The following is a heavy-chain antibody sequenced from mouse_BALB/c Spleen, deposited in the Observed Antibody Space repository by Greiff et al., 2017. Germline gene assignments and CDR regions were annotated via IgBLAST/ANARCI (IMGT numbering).Heavy chain of an antibody. V-gene: IGHV5-6*01. CDR3: ARHPGNYSFYWFFDV. CDR1: GFTFSRYG. J-gene: IGHJ1*01. CDR2: ISSGGSYT. D-gene: IGHD2-1*01. Sequence: EVMLVESGGDLVKPGGSLKLSCAASGFTFSRYGMSWVRQTLDKRLEWVATISSGGSYTYYPDSVKGRFTISRDNAKNTLYLQMSSLKSEDTTIYYCARHPGNYSFYWFFDVWGAGTTVTVSS.